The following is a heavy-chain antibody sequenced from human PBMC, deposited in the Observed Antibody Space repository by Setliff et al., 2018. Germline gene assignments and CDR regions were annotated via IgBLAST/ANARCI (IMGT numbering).Heavy chain of an antibody. D-gene: IGHD3-22*01. CDR1: GGSFSGYY. V-gene: IGHV4-34*01. Sequence: SETLSLTCAVYGGSFSGYYWSWIRQPPGKGLEWIGEINHSGSTNYNPSLKSRVTISVDRAKNHFSLKLTSVTAADTAMYYCARSRYYDSSGNNYGLDYWGQGALVTVSS. CDR2: INHSGST. J-gene: IGHJ4*02. CDR3: ARSRYYDSSGNNYGLDY.